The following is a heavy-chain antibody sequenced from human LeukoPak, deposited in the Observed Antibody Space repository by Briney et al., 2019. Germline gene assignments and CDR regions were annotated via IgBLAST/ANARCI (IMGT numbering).Heavy chain of an antibody. CDR3: ARDLLGANRAYSYGTDAFDI. V-gene: IGHV3-48*04. J-gene: IGHJ3*02. CDR1: GFTFSSYG. D-gene: IGHD5-18*01. CDR2: ISSSSSTI. Sequence: GGSLRLSCAASGFTFSSYGMTWVRQAPGKGLEWVSYISSSSSTIYYADSVKGRFTISRDNAKNSLYLQMNSLRAEDTAVYYCARDLLGANRAYSYGTDAFDIWGQGTMVTVSS.